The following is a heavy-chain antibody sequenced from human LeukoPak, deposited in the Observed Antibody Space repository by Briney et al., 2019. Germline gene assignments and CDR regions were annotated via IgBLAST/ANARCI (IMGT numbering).Heavy chain of an antibody. Sequence: ASVKVSCKASGYTFTSYGISWVRQAPGQGLEWMGWISAYNGNTNYAQKLQGRVTMTTDTSTSTAYMELRSLRSDDTAVYYCARDGCSSTSCYGDWFDPWGQGTLVTVSS. CDR3: ARDGCSSTSCYGDWFDP. D-gene: IGHD2-2*01. CDR2: ISAYNGNT. CDR1: GYTFTSYG. V-gene: IGHV1-18*01. J-gene: IGHJ5*02.